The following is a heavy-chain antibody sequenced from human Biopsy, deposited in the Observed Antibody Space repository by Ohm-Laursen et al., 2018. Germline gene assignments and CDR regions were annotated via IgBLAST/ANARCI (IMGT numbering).Heavy chain of an antibody. V-gene: IGHV4-61*01. J-gene: IGHJ4*02. D-gene: IGHD6-19*01. Sequence: GTLSLTCTVSGDSVSSGSFYRTWIRQSPGQGLEYIGFIYSGGNTNYNPSLKNRVTMSVDTSKNQFYLKLYSVTAADTAVYYCARGRRTSGWPYFDNWGQGALVIVSP. CDR3: ARGRRTSGWPYFDN. CDR1: GDSVSSGSFY. CDR2: IYSGGNT.